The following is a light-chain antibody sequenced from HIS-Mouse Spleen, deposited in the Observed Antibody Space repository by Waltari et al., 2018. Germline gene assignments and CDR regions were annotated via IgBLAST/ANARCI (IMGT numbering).Light chain of an antibody. CDR2: AAS. CDR3: QQSYSTPIFT. V-gene: IGKV1-39*01. CDR1: QTISSY. Sequence: DIQMTQSPSSLSASVGDRVTITCRASQTISSYLNWYQQTQGKAPKLLIYAASSLQSGVTSRFSGSGSGTDFTLTISSLQPEDFATYYCQQSYSTPIFTFGPGTKVDIK. J-gene: IGKJ3*01.